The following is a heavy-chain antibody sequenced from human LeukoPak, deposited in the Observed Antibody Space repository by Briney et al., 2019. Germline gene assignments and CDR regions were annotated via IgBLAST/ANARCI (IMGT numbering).Heavy chain of an antibody. CDR1: GGSISSYY. J-gene: IGHJ5*02. D-gene: IGHD3-3*01. V-gene: IGHV4-59*01. CDR2: IYYSGST. Sequence: SETLSLTCTVSGGSISSYYWSWIRQPPGKGLEWIGYIYYSGSTNYNPSLKSRVTISVDTSKNQFSLKLSSVTAADTAVYYCARDRGMNYDFWSGYRYNWFDPWGQGTLVTVSS. CDR3: ARDRGMNYDFWSGYRYNWFDP.